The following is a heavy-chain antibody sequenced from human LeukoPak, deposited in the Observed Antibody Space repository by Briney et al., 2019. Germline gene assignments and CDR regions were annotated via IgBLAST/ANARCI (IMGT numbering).Heavy chain of an antibody. CDR3: SYSSSWYGGDY. CDR2: IIPIFGTA. CDR1: GGTFSSYA. V-gene: IGHV1-69*06. J-gene: IGHJ4*02. Sequence: SMKVSCKASGGTFSSYAISWVRQAPGQGLEWMGGIIPIFGTANYAQKFQGRVTITADKSTSTAYMELSSLRSEDTAVYYCSYSSSWYGGDYWGQGTLVTVSS. D-gene: IGHD6-13*01.